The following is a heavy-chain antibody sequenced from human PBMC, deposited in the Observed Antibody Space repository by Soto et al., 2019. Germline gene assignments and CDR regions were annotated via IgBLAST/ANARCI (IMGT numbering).Heavy chain of an antibody. J-gene: IGHJ6*02. CDR1: GFTFSNAW. V-gene: IGHV3-15*07. CDR3: TTGQPGAYYYYGMDV. Sequence: EVQLVESGGGLVKPGGSLRLSCAASGFTFSNAWMNWVRQAPGKGLEWVGRIKSKTDGGTTDYAAPVKGGFTISRDDSKNTLYLQMNSLKTEDTAVYYCTTGQPGAYYYYGMDVWGQGTTVTVSS. D-gene: IGHD2-2*01. CDR2: IKSKTDGGTT.